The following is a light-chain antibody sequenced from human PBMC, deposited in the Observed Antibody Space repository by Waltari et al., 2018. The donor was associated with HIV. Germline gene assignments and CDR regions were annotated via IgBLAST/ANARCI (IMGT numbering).Light chain of an antibody. CDR1: QSLLNSNGFNY. CDR2: LGS. V-gene: IGKV2-28*01. Sequence: DLVMTQSPLSLPVTPGEPASIPCRSSQSLLNSNGFNYLDWYLQKPGQSPQLLIYLGSNRASGVPDRFSGSGSGTDCTLKRSRVEGGDVGVYYCMQALQTPLITFGQGTRLEIK. CDR3: MQALQTPLIT. J-gene: IGKJ5*01.